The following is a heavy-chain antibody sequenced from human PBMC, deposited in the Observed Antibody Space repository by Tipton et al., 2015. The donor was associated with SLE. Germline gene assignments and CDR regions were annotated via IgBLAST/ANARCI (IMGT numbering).Heavy chain of an antibody. CDR2: IYYSGTT. Sequence: TLSLTCTVSGGSMNTYYWSWIRQPPGKGLEWIGYIYYSGTTNYNSSLKSRVTISVETSKKQFSLKLSSVTAADTAVYYCARGRDGYNSFDYWGQGTLVTVSS. CDR1: GGSMNTYY. CDR3: ARGRDGYNSFDY. V-gene: IGHV4-59*08. J-gene: IGHJ4*02. D-gene: IGHD5-24*01.